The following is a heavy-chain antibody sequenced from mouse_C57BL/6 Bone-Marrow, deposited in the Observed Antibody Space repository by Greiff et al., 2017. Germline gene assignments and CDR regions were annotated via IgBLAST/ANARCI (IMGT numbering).Heavy chain of an antibody. Sequence: VKLMESGAELVRPGTSVKMSCKASGYTFTNYWIGWAKQRPGHGLEWIGDIYPGGGYTNYNEKFKGKATLTADKSSSTAYMQFSSLTSEDSAIYYCARWGNFFYYFDYWGQGTTLTVSS. V-gene: IGHV1-63*01. CDR1: GYTFTNYW. CDR3: ARWGNFFYYFDY. D-gene: IGHD1-3*01. J-gene: IGHJ2*01. CDR2: IYPGGGYT.